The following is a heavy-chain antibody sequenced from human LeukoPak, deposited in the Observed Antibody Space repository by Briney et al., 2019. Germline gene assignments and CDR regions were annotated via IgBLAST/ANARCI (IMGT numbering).Heavy chain of an antibody. CDR1: GFTFSTYS. Sequence: GGSLRLSCAASGFTFSTYSMNWVRQAPGKGLEWVSSISSSSYTYYADSAKGRFTISRDNAKNSLYLQMNSLRAEDTAVYYCARESVQVVVAAQLYYYMDVWGKGTTVTVSS. J-gene: IGHJ6*03. CDR3: ARESVQVVVAAQLYYYMDV. V-gene: IGHV3-21*01. D-gene: IGHD6-19*01. CDR2: ISSSSYT.